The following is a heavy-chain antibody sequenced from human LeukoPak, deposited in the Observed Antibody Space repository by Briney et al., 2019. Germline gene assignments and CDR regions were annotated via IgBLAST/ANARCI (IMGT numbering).Heavy chain of an antibody. V-gene: IGHV3-23*01. CDR1: GFTFSNYA. Sequence: GGSLRLSCAASGFTFSNYAMSWVRQAPGKGLEWVSAISGSGGSSGGSTYYADSVKGRFTISRDNSKNTLYLQMNSLRAEDTAVYFCAKGVYYYDSRRYYYTYYFDYWGQGTLGTVSS. CDR3: AKGVYYYDSRRYYYTYYFDY. CDR2: ISGSGGSSGGST. J-gene: IGHJ4*02. D-gene: IGHD3-22*01.